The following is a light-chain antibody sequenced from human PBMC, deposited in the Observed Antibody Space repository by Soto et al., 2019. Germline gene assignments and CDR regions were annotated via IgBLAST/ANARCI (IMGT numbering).Light chain of an antibody. Sequence: IQMTQSPSTLSASVADRVTITCRASQSISSWLAWYQQKPGKAPKLLIYDASVLETGVPSRFSGSGSGTKFTLTISSLQPDDFATYYCQQYHSYWTFGQGTKVDIK. CDR1: QSISSW. J-gene: IGKJ1*01. CDR3: QQYHSYWT. V-gene: IGKV1-5*01. CDR2: DAS.